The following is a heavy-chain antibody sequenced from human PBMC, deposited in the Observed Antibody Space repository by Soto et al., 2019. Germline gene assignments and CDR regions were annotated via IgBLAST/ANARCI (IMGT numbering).Heavy chain of an antibody. V-gene: IGHV1-69*13. D-gene: IGHD2-21*01. J-gene: IGHJ6*02. Sequence: ASVNVSCKSSGGTFSSYSISWVRQAPGQGLEWMGGIIPIFGTANYAQKFQGRVTITADESTSTAYMELSSLRSEDTAVYYCASAYGHYYYGMDVWGQGTTVTVSS. CDR3: ASAYGHYYYGMDV. CDR1: GGTFSSYS. CDR2: IIPIFGTA.